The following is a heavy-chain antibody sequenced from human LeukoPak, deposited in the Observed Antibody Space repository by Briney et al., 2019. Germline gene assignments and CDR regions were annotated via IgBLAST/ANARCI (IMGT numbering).Heavy chain of an antibody. Sequence: SETLSLTCAVSGYSISSGYYWGWIRQPPGKGLEWIGSIYHSGSTYYNPSLRSRVTISVDTSKNQFSLKLSSVTAADTAVYYCATHNDFWSGYYAYYFDYWGQGTLVTVSS. CDR3: ATHNDFWSGYYAYYFDY. CDR1: GYSISSGYY. J-gene: IGHJ4*02. CDR2: IYHSGST. V-gene: IGHV4-38-2*01. D-gene: IGHD3-3*01.